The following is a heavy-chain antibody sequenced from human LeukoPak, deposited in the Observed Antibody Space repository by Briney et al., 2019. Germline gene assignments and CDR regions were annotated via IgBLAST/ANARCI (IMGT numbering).Heavy chain of an antibody. D-gene: IGHD4-17*01. CDR3: ARGDTYGPLDY. V-gene: IGHV1-69*05. Sequence: AASVKVSCKASGGTFSSYAISWVRQAPGQGLEWMGGIIPIFGTANYAQKFQGRVTITTDESTSTAYMELSSPRSEDTAVYYCARGDTYGPLDYWGQGTLVTVSS. CDR2: IIPIFGTA. J-gene: IGHJ4*02. CDR1: GGTFSSYA.